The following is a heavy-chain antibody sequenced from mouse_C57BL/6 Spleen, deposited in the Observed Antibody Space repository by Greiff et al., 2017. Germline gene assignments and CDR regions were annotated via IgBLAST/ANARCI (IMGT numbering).Heavy chain of an antibody. Sequence: VHVKQSGAELVRPGASVKLSCTASGFNIKDDYMHWVKQRPEQGLEWIGWIDPENGDTEYASKFQGKATITADTSSNTAYLQLSSLTSEDTAVYYCNRYSRYWGQGTTLTVSS. CDR1: GFNIKDDY. J-gene: IGHJ2*01. V-gene: IGHV14-4*01. CDR2: IDPENGDT. CDR3: NRYSRY.